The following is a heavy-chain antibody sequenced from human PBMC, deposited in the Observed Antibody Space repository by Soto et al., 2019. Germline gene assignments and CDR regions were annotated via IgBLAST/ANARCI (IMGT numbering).Heavy chain of an antibody. V-gene: IGHV1-69*13. CDR3: GAGMATITYYYYYGMDV. J-gene: IGHJ6*02. Sequence: SVKVSCKASGGTFSSYAISWVRQAPGQGLEWMGGIIPIFGTANYAQKFQGRVTITADESTSTAYMELSSLRSEDTAVYYCGAGMATITYYYYYGMDVWGQGTTVTSP. CDR2: IIPIFGTA. CDR1: GGTFSSYA. D-gene: IGHD5-12*01.